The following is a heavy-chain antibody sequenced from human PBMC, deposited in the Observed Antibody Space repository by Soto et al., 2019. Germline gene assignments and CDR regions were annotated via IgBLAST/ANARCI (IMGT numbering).Heavy chain of an antibody. CDR1: GGTFSSYT. CDR2: IIPILGIA. Sequence: EASVKVSCKASGGTFSSYTISWVRQAPGQGLEWMGRIIPILGIANYAQKFQGRVTITADKSTSTAYVELSSLRSEDTAVYYCARPNGDHDAFDIWGQGTMVTVSS. J-gene: IGHJ3*02. V-gene: IGHV1-69*02. D-gene: IGHD4-17*01. CDR3: ARPNGDHDAFDI.